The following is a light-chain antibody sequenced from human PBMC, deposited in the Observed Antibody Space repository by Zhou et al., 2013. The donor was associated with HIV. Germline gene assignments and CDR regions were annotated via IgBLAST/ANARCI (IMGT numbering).Light chain of an antibody. Sequence: ENVLTQSPGTLSLSPGERATLSCRASQNVFSSNLAWYQQKPGQAPRLLIYGTSTRATGIPDRFSGSGSGTDFTLTISRLEPEDFAVYYCQRYGDSPALSFGGGTKLEIK. V-gene: IGKV3-20*01. J-gene: IGKJ4*01. CDR1: QNVFSSN. CDR3: QRYGDSPALS. CDR2: GTS.